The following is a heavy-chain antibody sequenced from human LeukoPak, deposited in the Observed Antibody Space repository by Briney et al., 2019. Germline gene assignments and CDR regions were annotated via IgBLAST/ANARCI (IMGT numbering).Heavy chain of an antibody. CDR1: GFTFSSYA. D-gene: IGHD6-6*01. V-gene: IGHV3-30*04. Sequence: TGGSLRLSCAASGFTFSSYAMHWVRQAPGKGLEWVAVISYDGSNKYYADSVKGRFTISRDNSKNTLYLQMNSLRAEDTAVYYCAKVGSDSSSSLGWFDLWGRGTLVTVSS. CDR2: ISYDGSNK. CDR3: AKVGSDSSSSLGWFDL. J-gene: IGHJ2*01.